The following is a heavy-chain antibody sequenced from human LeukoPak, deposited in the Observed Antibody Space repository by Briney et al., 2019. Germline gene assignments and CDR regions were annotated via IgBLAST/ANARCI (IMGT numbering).Heavy chain of an antibody. D-gene: IGHD2-8*01. V-gene: IGHV4-39*01. CDR2: IYYSGST. Sequence: SETLSLTCTVSGGSISSSSYYWGWIRQPPGKGLEWIGSIYYSGSTYYNPSLKSRVTISVDTSKNQFSLKLSSVTAAGTAVYYCARPYCTNGVCYNWFDPWGQGTLVTVSS. J-gene: IGHJ5*02. CDR3: ARPYCTNGVCYNWFDP. CDR1: GGSISSSSYY.